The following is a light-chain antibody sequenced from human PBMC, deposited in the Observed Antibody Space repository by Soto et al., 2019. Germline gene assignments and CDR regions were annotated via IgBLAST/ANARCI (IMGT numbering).Light chain of an antibody. CDR3: QLYGSSLVT. J-gene: IGKJ2*01. V-gene: IGKV3D-20*01. CDR2: DAS. Sequence: EIVLTQSPATLSLSPGERATLSCGASQSVSSYLSWYQQKPGQAPRLLIYDASNRATGIPARFSGSGSGTDFTLTISRLDPEDFAVYYCQLYGSSLVTFGQGTKVDIK. CDR1: QSVSSY.